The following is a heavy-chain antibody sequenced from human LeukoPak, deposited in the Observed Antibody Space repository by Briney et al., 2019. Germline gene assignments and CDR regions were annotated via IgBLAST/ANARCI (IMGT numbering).Heavy chain of an antibody. V-gene: IGHV4-39*01. CDR3: ARQHDCWSNYHYYYLGMHV. Sequence: WIRQPPGKGLEWIGSIYYSGSTYYSPSLRSRVTISVDTSENQFSLKLKSVTAADTAVYYCARQHDCWSNYHYYYLGMHVWGGGTTVSVSS. CDR2: IYYSGST. D-gene: IGHD3-3*01. J-gene: IGHJ6*04.